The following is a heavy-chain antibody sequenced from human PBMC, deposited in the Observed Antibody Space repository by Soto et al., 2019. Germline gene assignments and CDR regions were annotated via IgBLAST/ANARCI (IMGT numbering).Heavy chain of an antibody. D-gene: IGHD3-10*01. J-gene: IGHJ4*02. CDR3: AKESYYYGSGSYYRGVFDY. Sequence: GGSLRLSCAAPGSTFSSYAMSWVRQAPGKGLEWVSAISGSGGSTYYTDSVKGRFTISRDNSKNTLYLQMNSLRAEDTAVYYCAKESYYYGSGSYYRGVFDYWGQGTLVTVSS. CDR1: GSTFSSYA. CDR2: ISGSGGST. V-gene: IGHV3-23*01.